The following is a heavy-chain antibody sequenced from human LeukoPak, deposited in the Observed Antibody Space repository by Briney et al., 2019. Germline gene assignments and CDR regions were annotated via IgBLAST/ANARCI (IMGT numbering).Heavy chain of an antibody. CDR3: ARDGIYGSGSYSYYYGMDV. Sequence: KPSETLSLTCSVSGSSMNTNFWSWIRQPPGKGLEWIGYIYYSGNTNYNPSLKSRVTISVDTSKKHFSLKLSSVTAADTAVYYCARDGIYGSGSYSYYYGMDVWGQGTTVTVSS. CDR2: IYYSGNT. V-gene: IGHV4-59*01. D-gene: IGHD3-10*01. J-gene: IGHJ6*02. CDR1: GSSMNTNF.